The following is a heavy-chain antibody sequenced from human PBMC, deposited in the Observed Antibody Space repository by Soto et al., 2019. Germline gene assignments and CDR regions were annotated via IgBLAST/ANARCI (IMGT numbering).Heavy chain of an antibody. D-gene: IGHD1-26*01. CDR3: ARQGSWPYYYYGLDV. J-gene: IGHJ6*02. CDR1: GYTFTTSG. CDR2: ISTYNSDT. V-gene: IGHV1-18*01. Sequence: QVQLVQSGPEVRKPGASVKVSCEASGYTFTTSGISWVRQVPGQGLEWMGWISTYNSDTNSAQNYQGRVLMTADTSTGTAYMELMSLKSDDTAVYYCARQGSWPYYYYGLDVWGQGTIVTVSS.